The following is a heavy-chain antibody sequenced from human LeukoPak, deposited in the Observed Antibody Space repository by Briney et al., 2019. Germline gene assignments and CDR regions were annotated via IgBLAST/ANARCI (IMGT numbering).Heavy chain of an antibody. CDR3: ARRAGAYSHPYDY. J-gene: IGHJ4*02. CDR2: ISAYSGDT. D-gene: IGHD4/OR15-4a*01. Sequence: ASVKVSCKAYGYTFTRLSVSWVRQAPGQGLEWMGWISAYSGDTHYAQNFQGRVTMTTDASTTTAYMELSSLRAEDTAVYYCARRAGAYSHPYDYWGQGTLVTVSS. V-gene: IGHV1-18*04. CDR1: GYTFTRLS.